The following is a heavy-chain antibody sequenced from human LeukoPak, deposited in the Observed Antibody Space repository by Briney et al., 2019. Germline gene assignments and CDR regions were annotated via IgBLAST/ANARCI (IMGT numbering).Heavy chain of an antibody. CDR1: GGTFSSYA. CDR3: ARDQTPSYDILTGYYTNFDY. J-gene: IGHJ4*02. Sequence: SVKVSCKASGGTFSSYAISWVRQAPGQGLEWMGGIIPIFGTANYAQKFQGRVTITADVSTSTAYMELSSLRSEDTAVYYCARDQTPSYDILTGYYTNFDYWGQGTLVTVSS. V-gene: IGHV1-69*13. D-gene: IGHD3-9*01. CDR2: IIPIFGTA.